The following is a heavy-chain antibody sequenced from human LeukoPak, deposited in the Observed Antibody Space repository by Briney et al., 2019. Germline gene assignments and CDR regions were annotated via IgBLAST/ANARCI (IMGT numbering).Heavy chain of an antibody. V-gene: IGHV1-2*02. CDR2: INPNNGVT. D-gene: IGHD2-15*01. CDR3: ARDGGLDI. CDR1: GYTFSDYY. J-gene: IGHJ3*02. Sequence: ASVKVSCKASGYTFSDYYIHWVRQAPGQGLECLGWINPNNGVTKSAQKFQGRVAMTRDTSISTAYMDLSRLRSDDTAVYYCARDGGLDIWGQGTMVTVSS.